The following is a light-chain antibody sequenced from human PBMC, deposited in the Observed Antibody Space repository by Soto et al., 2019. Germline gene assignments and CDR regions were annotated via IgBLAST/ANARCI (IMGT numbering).Light chain of an antibody. J-gene: IGLJ3*02. CDR3: SSYTNSNVRV. CDR1: SSDVGGYNY. Sequence: QSALTQPASVSGSPGQSITISCTGTSSDVGGYNYVSWYQQHPGKAPKLMIYEVSNRPSGISNRFSGSKSGNTASLTISGLQAEDEADYYYSSYTNSNVRVFGGGTKLTVL. V-gene: IGLV2-14*01. CDR2: EVS.